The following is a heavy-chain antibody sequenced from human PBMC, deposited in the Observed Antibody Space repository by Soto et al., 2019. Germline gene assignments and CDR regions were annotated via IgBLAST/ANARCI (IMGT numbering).Heavy chain of an antibody. CDR3: ARDPLHYDILTGYSPNYFDF. Sequence: SLRLSCAASGFAFSYYGMHWVRQAPGKGLEWVAVIWYDGSNKYYADSVKGRFTISRDNSKNTLYLQMNSLRAEDTAVYYCARDPLHYDILTGYSPNYFDFWGQGTLVTVSS. D-gene: IGHD3-9*01. J-gene: IGHJ4*02. V-gene: IGHV3-33*01. CDR1: GFAFSYYG. CDR2: IWYDGSNK.